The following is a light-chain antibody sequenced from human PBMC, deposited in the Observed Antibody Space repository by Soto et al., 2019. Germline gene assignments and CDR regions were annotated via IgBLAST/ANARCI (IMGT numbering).Light chain of an antibody. Sequence: QSVLTQPPSASGSLGQSVIISCTGTSSDVGGYNYVSWYQQHPGKAPKLLIYEVTKRPSGVPDRFSGSKSGNSASLTVSGLQAEDEADYYCLSYPGSPWVFGGGTQLTVL. J-gene: IGLJ3*02. CDR3: LSYPGSPWV. V-gene: IGLV2-8*01. CDR1: SSDVGGYNY. CDR2: EVT.